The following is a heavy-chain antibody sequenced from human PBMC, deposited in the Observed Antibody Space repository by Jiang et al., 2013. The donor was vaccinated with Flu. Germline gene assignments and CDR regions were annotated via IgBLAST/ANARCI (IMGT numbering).Heavy chain of an antibody. D-gene: IGHD3-3*01. J-gene: IGHJ5*02. CDR3: ARELTLFGVVTFDP. CDR2: IYITGST. Sequence: KGLEWIGRIYITGSTNYNPSLKSRVTILLDTSKNQFSLKLSSVTAADTAVYYCARELTLFGVVTFDPWGQGTLVTVSS. V-gene: IGHV4-61*02.